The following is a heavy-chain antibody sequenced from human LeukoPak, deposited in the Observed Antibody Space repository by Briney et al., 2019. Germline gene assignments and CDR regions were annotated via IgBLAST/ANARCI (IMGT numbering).Heavy chain of an antibody. Sequence: SETLSLTCAVYGGSFSGYYWSWIRQPPGKGLEWIGEINHSGSTNYNPSLKSRVTISVDTSKNQFSLKLSSVTAADTAVCYCARHGGWYYWFDPWGQGTLVTVSS. V-gene: IGHV4-34*01. CDR1: GGSFSGYY. CDR3: ARHGGWYYWFDP. CDR2: INHSGST. J-gene: IGHJ5*02. D-gene: IGHD6-19*01.